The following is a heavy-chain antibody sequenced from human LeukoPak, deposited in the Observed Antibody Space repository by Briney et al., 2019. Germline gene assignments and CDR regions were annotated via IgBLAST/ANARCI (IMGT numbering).Heavy chain of an antibody. CDR2: FYYSGST. D-gene: IGHD3-22*01. V-gene: IGHV4-61*01. J-gene: IGHJ2*01. CDR3: ARGVSGYSYWYFDL. CDR1: GGSVSSDRYY. Sequence: PSETLSLTCTVSGGSVSSDRYYWSWIRQPPGKGLEWIGYFYYSGSTNYNPSLKSRVTISVDTSKNQFSLKLSSVTAADTAVYYCARGVSGYSYWYFDLWGRGTLVTVSS.